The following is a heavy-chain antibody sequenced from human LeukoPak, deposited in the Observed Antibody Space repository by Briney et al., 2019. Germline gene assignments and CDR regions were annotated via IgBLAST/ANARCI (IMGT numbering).Heavy chain of an antibody. J-gene: IGHJ6*03. Sequence: ASVKVSCKASGYTFTSYDINWVRQATGQGLEWMGWMNPNSGNTGYAQKFQGRVTMTRNTSISTAYMELSSLRSEDTAVYYCARKGYSSGWYGIYYYYYYMDVWGKGTTVTISS. CDR2: MNPNSGNT. V-gene: IGHV1-8*01. CDR1: GYTFTSYD. D-gene: IGHD6-19*01. CDR3: ARKGYSSGWYGIYYYYYYMDV.